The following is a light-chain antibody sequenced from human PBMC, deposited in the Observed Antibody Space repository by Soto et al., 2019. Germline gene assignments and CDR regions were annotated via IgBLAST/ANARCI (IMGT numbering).Light chain of an antibody. Sequence: ESVLTQSPGTLSLSPGEGATLSFRASQSVVTSYLAWYQQKYGQSPRLLIYGALYRAPGIADRFSGSGSGKDFTLSISRLEPEDFAVYYCQQYGGSPRTFGQGTKVDIK. CDR1: QSVVTSY. J-gene: IGKJ1*01. CDR3: QQYGGSPRT. V-gene: IGKV3-20*01. CDR2: GAL.